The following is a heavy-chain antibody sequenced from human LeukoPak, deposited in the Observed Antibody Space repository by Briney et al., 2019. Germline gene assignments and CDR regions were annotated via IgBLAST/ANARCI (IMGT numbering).Heavy chain of an antibody. Sequence: GGSLRLSCAASGFTFSSYAMSWVRQAPGKGLEWVSAISGSGGSTYYADSVKGRFTISRDNSKNTLYLQMNGLRAGDTAVYYCAKATYSSGWYQDYWGQGTLVTVSS. J-gene: IGHJ4*02. CDR2: ISGSGGST. CDR1: GFTFSSYA. V-gene: IGHV3-23*01. CDR3: AKATYSSGWYQDY. D-gene: IGHD6-19*01.